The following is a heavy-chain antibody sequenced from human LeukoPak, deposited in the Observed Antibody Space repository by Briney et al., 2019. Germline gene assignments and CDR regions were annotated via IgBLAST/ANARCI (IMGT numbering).Heavy chain of an antibody. CDR1: GFTFSSYA. D-gene: IGHD3-10*01. CDR3: ARTRLGGSVPDY. V-gene: IGHV3-21*01. Sequence: GGSLRLSCAASGFTFSSYAMSWVRQAPGKGLEWVSSISSSSSYIYYADSVKGRFTISRDNAKNSLYLQMNSLRAEDTAVYYCARTRLGGSVPDYWGQGTLVTVSS. CDR2: ISSSSSYI. J-gene: IGHJ4*02.